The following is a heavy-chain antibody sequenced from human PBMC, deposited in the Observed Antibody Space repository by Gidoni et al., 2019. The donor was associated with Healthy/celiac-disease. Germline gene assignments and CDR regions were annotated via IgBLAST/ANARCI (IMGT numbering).Heavy chain of an antibody. CDR1: SYA. V-gene: IGHV3-23*01. D-gene: IGHD3-22*01. CDR3: AKDSSGIGYYYYGMDV. J-gene: IGHJ6*02. CDR2: ISGSGGST. Sequence: SYAMSWVRQAPGKGLEWVSAISGSGGSTYYADSVKGRFTISRDNSKNTLYLQMNSLRAEDTAVYYCAKDSSGIGYYYYGMDVWGQGTTVTVSS.